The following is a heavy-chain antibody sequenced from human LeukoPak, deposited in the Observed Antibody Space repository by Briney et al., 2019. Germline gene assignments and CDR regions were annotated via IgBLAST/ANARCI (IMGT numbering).Heavy chain of an antibody. CDR3: AKGGLWFGEFIFDY. V-gene: IGHV3-23*01. CDR2: ISGSGGST. D-gene: IGHD3-10*01. J-gene: IGHJ4*02. Sequence: GGSLRLSCAASGFTFSSYAMSSVRQAPGKGLEWVSGISGSGGSTYYADSVKGRFTISRDNSKNTLYLQMNSLRAEDTAIYYCAKGGLWFGEFIFDYWGQGTLVTVSP. CDR1: GFTFSSYA.